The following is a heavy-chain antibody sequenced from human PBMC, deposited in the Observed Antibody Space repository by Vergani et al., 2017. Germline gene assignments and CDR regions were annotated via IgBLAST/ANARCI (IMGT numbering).Heavy chain of an antibody. Sequence: QVQLQESAPGLVKPSQTLSLTCTVSGGSISSGSYYWSWIRQPAGKGLEWIGRIYTSGSTNYNPSLKSRVTISVDTSKNQFSLKLSSVTAADTAVYYCARDDERLDIWGQGTMVTVSS. CDR1: GGSISSGSYY. J-gene: IGHJ3*02. V-gene: IGHV4-61*02. CDR3: ARDDERLDI. CDR2: IYTSGST.